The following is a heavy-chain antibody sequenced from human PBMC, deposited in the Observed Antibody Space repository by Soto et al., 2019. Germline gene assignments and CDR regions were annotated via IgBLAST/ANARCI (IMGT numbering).Heavy chain of an antibody. Sequence: QVQLVESGGGVVQPGRSLRLSCAASGFTFSSYAIHWVRQAPGKGLEWVALISYDGNNKYYTDSVKGRFTISRDNSKNTLYLQINSLRAEDTAVYFCAREVGYGDYERGGLDVWGQGTTVTVSS. D-gene: IGHD4-17*01. V-gene: IGHV3-30-3*01. CDR3: AREVGYGDYERGGLDV. CDR1: GFTFSSYA. CDR2: ISYDGNNK. J-gene: IGHJ6*02.